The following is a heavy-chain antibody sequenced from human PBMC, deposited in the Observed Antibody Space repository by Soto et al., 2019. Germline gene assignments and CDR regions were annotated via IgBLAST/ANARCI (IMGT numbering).Heavy chain of an antibody. Sequence: SETLSLTCTFSGGSFSSGGYSWSWIRQPPGKGLEWIGYIYHGGSTYYNPSLKSRVTISVDTSKNQFSLQLNSVTPEDTAVYYCVASGYGSGSYYDFDYWGQGTLVTVSS. CDR2: IYHGGST. CDR3: VASGYGSGSYYDFDY. D-gene: IGHD3-10*01. CDR1: GGSFSSGGYS. V-gene: IGHV4-30-2*01. J-gene: IGHJ4*02.